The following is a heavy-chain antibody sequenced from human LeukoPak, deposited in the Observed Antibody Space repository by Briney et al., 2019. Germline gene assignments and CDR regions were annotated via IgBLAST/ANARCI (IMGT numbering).Heavy chain of an antibody. D-gene: IGHD3-9*01. CDR1: GGSFSGYY. V-gene: IGHV4-34*01. Sequence: PSETLSLTCAVYGGSFSGYYWSWIRQPPGKGLEWIGEINHSGSTNYNPSLKSRVTISVDTSKKQFSLKLSSVTAADAAVYYCAAATYYDILTGTADAFDIWGQGTMVTVSS. CDR2: INHSGST. J-gene: IGHJ3*02. CDR3: AAATYYDILTGTADAFDI.